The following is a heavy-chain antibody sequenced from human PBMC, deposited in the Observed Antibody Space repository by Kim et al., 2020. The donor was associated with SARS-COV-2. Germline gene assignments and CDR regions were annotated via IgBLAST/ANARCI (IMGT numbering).Heavy chain of an antibody. J-gene: IGHJ6*02. V-gene: IGHV1-46*01. Sequence: ASVKVSCKASGYTFITYFIHWVRQAPGQGLEWMGVINPVDGSATYAQNFQNRVTLTRDTSTSTVYMDLSSLRSEDTAVYYCARDLASGRDVWGQGTSVIVSS. CDR1: GYTFITYF. CDR3: ARDLASGRDV. CDR2: INPVDGSA.